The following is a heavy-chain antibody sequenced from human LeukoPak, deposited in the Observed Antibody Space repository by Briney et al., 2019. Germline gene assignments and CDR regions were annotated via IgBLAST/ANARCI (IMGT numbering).Heavy chain of an antibody. Sequence: ASVKVSCKASGYTFTGYYMHWVRQAPGQGLEWMGWINPNSGDTKYAKKFQGRVTMTRDTSISTGYMELSSLRSDDTAVYYCARKYDILTGNDNWFNPWGRGTLVTVSS. CDR1: GYTFTGYY. CDR3: ARKYDILTGNDNWFNP. J-gene: IGHJ5*02. V-gene: IGHV1-2*02. D-gene: IGHD3-9*01. CDR2: INPNSGDT.